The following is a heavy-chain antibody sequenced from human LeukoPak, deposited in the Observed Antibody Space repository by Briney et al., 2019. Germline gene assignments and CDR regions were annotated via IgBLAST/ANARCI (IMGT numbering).Heavy chain of an antibody. CDR1: RYTFTSYY. Sequence: ASVKVSCKASRYTFTSYYMHWVRQAPGQGLEWMGIINPSGGSTSYAQKFQGRVTMTRDTSTSTVYMEPSSLRSEDTAVYYCARQAINYYDSSGYYDYWGQGTLVTVSS. V-gene: IGHV1-46*01. CDR2: INPSGGST. D-gene: IGHD3-22*01. CDR3: ARQAINYYDSSGYYDY. J-gene: IGHJ4*02.